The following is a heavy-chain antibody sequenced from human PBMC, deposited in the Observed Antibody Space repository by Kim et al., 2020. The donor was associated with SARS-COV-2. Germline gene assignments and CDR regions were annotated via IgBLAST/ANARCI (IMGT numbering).Heavy chain of an antibody. CDR3: ARGRGVTMVRGVITIEEDKSLIFDY. D-gene: IGHD3-10*01. Sequence: SETLSLTCAVYGGSFSGYYWSWIRQPPGKGLEWIGEINHSGSTNYNPSLKSRVTISVDTSKNQFSLKLSSVTAADTAVYYCARGRGVTMVRGVITIEEDKSLIFDYWGQGTLVTVSS. CDR1: GGSFSGYY. V-gene: IGHV4-34*01. J-gene: IGHJ4*02. CDR2: INHSGST.